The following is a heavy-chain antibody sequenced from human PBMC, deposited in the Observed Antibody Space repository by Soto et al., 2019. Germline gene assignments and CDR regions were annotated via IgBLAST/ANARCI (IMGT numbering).Heavy chain of an antibody. CDR3: TRREDQLLFQSGYYYGMDV. D-gene: IGHD2-2*01. J-gene: IGHJ6*02. CDR1: GFTFSGSA. V-gene: IGHV3-73*02. CDR2: IRSKANSYAT. Sequence: EVQLVESGGGLVQPGGSLKLSCAASGFTFSGSAMHWVRQASGKGLEWVGRIRSKANSYATAYAASVKGRFTISRDDSKNTAYLQMYSLKTEDTAVYYCTRREDQLLFQSGYYYGMDVWGQGTTVTVSS.